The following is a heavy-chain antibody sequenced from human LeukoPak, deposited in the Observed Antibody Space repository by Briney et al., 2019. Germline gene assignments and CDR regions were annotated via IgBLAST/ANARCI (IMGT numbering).Heavy chain of an antibody. Sequence: SETLSLTCTVSGGSISSYYWSWIRQPPGKGLEWIGYIYYSGSTNYNPSLKSRVTISVDTSKNQFSLKLSSVTAADTAVYYCARDNEGELDYWGQGTLVTVSS. CDR2: IYYSGST. V-gene: IGHV4-59*01. CDR1: GGSISSYY. D-gene: IGHD1-26*01. J-gene: IGHJ4*02. CDR3: ARDNEGELDY.